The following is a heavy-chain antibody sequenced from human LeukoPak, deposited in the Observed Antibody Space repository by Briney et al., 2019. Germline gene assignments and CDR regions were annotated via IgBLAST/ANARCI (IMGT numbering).Heavy chain of an antibody. V-gene: IGHV1-8*03. D-gene: IGHD3-10*01. Sequence: ASVKVSCKASRYTFNTFDINWVRQATGQGPEWMGWVNPYNDKTVYAPKFQGRVSISSNNSINTAYMEFSGLKSDDTAVYYCARGRRLRGVASRPIYYYYYMDVWGGGTTVTVSS. J-gene: IGHJ6*03. CDR1: RYTFNTFD. CDR2: VNPYNDKT. CDR3: ARGRRLRGVASRPIYYYYYMDV.